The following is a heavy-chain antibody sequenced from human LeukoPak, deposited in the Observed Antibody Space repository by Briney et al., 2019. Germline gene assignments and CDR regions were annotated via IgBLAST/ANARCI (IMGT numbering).Heavy chain of an antibody. D-gene: IGHD3-10*01. CDR1: GFTFGDYA. J-gene: IGHJ5*02. CDR2: IRSKAYGGTT. V-gene: IGHV3-49*04. Sequence: QPGRSLRLSCTASGFTFGDYAMSWVRQAPGKGLEWVGFIRSKAYGGTTEYAASVKGRFTISRDDSKSIAYLQMNSLKTEDTAVYYCTRVENGILWFGDSREKVDWFDPWGQGTLVTVSS. CDR3: TRVENGILWFGDSREKVDWFDP.